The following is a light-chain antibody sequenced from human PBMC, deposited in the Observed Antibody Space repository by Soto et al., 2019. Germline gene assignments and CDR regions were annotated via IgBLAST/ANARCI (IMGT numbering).Light chain of an antibody. V-gene: IGKV3-20*01. CDR1: QSVDSTF. J-gene: IGKJ1*01. CDR2: GVS. Sequence: EIVLTQSPGSLSLSPGERATLSCRASQSVDSTFFAWYQKKPGQAPRLLMYGVSKMATGIPDRFSGSGSGTDFTLTISRLEPEDFAVYYCQQYRSSVTFGQGTRVEIK. CDR3: QQYRSSVT.